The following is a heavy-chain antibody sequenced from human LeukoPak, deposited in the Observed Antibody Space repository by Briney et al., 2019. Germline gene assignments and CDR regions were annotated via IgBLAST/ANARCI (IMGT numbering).Heavy chain of an antibody. J-gene: IGHJ4*02. CDR3: ARHGTGYSSSWYYY. CDR2: IDLSDSYT. D-gene: IGHD6-13*01. Sequence: GESLKISCKVSGSSFTSYLISWVRQMPGKGLEWRGRIDLSDSYTNYSPSFQGHVTISADKSISTAYLQWSSLKASDTAMYYCARHGTGYSSSWYYYWGQGTLVTVSS. CDR1: GSSFTSYL. V-gene: IGHV5-10-1*01.